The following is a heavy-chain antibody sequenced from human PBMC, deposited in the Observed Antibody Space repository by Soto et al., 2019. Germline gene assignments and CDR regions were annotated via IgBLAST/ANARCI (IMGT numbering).Heavy chain of an antibody. CDR2: IYYSGST. CDR3: AAMTTVTNPLDY. CDR1: GGSISSYY. D-gene: IGHD4-17*01. V-gene: IGHV4-59*13. J-gene: IGHJ4*02. Sequence: QVQLQESGPGLVKTSETLSLTCTDSGGSISSYYWSWIRQPQGKGLEWIGYIYYSGSTNYNPSLKSRVTISVDTSKNQFSLKLSSVTAADTAVYYCAAMTTVTNPLDYWGQGTLVTVSS.